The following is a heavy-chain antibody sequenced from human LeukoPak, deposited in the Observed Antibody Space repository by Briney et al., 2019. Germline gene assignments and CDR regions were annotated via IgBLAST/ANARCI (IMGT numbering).Heavy chain of an antibody. CDR1: GITFSAYT. V-gene: IGHV3-30-3*01. D-gene: IGHD5-12*01. CDR2: ISYDGDNK. CDR3: ASQRPSGYDQDAFDI. Sequence: GGSLRLSCAASGITFSAYTMHWVRQAPGKGLEWVALISYDGDNKYYADSVKGRFTISRDSSKNTLYLQMNSLRAEDTAMYYCASQRPSGYDQDAFDIWGQGTVVSVSS. J-gene: IGHJ3*02.